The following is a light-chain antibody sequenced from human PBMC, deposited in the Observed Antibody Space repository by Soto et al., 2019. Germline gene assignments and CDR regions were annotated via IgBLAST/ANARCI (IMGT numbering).Light chain of an antibody. V-gene: IGLV1-44*01. CDR3: QSYDNRLSAWV. CDR2: TDD. J-gene: IGLJ3*02. CDR1: NSNIGFNS. Sequence: QSVLTQPPSASGTPGQRVTISCSGSNSNIGFNSVSWYQQLPGTAPKLLIYTDDERPSGVPDRFSGFKSGTSASLAIVGLQSEDEADYYCQSYDNRLSAWVFGGGTKLTVL.